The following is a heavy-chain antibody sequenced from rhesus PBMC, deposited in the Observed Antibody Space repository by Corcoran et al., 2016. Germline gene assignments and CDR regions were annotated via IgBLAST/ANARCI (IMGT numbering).Heavy chain of an antibody. CDR3: AKYSWNNGFDY. CDR1: GYSFTDFW. D-gene: IGHD1-20*01. Sequence: EVQLVQSGAEVKRPGASLKISCKTSGYSFTDFWISLVRPMPGKGLEWMGATEPSDSDTRYSPAFQGQVTIAADKSISTAYLQWSSLKASDSATYYCAKYSWNNGFDYWGQGVLVTVSS. V-gene: IGHV5-2*01. J-gene: IGHJ4*01. CDR2: TEPSDSDT.